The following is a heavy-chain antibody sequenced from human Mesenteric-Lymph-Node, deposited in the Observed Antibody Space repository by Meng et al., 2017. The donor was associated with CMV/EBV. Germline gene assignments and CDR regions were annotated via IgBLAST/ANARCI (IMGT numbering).Heavy chain of an antibody. Sequence: GSLRLSCTVSGGSISSYYWSWIRRPPGKGLEWIGYIYYSGSTNYNPSLKSRVTISVDTSKNQFSLKLSSVTAADTAVYYCARAIQSSWGYYGMDVWGQGTTVTVSS. CDR3: ARAIQSSWGYYGMDV. CDR1: GGSISSYY. J-gene: IGHJ6*02. D-gene: IGHD3-16*01. V-gene: IGHV4-59*01. CDR2: IYYSGST.